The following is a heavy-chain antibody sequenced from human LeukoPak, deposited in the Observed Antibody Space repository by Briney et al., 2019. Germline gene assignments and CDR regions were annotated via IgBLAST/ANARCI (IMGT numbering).Heavy chain of an antibody. V-gene: IGHV3-48*04. CDR2: ISSSSSII. J-gene: IGHJ5*02. D-gene: IGHD3-22*01. Sequence: GGSLRLSCAASGFTFSTYSMNWVRQAPGKGLEWVSYISSSSSIIYYADSVKGRFTISRDNANNSLYLQMNSLRSDDTAVYYCARIVGYDSRNWFDPWGQGTLVTVSS. CDR1: GFTFSTYS. CDR3: ARIVGYDSRNWFDP.